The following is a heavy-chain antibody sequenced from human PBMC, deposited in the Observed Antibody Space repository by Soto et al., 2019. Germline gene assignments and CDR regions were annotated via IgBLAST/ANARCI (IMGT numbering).Heavy chain of an antibody. D-gene: IGHD6-13*01. CDR2: IIPIFGTA. J-gene: IGHJ2*01. CDR1: GGTFSSYA. CDR3: ARGPPGSSSWYWYFDL. Sequence: QVQLVQSGAEVKKPGSSVKFSCKASGGTFSSYAISWVRQAPGQGLEWMGGIIPIFGTANYAQKFQGRVTITADESTSTAYVELSSLRSEDTAVYSCARGPPGSSSWYWYFDLWGRGTLVSVSS. V-gene: IGHV1-69*01.